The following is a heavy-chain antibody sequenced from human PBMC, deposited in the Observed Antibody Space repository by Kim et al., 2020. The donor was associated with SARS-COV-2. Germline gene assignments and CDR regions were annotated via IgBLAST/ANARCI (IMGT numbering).Heavy chain of an antibody. Sequence: SHTYHADSLKGRFTNSRDNSKNTLYVQWNSLRAEDTAVYYCARDLTGSIDYWGQGTLVTVSS. D-gene: IGHD1-1*01. J-gene: IGHJ4*02. V-gene: IGHV3-33*01. CDR2: SHT. CDR3: ARDLTGSIDY.